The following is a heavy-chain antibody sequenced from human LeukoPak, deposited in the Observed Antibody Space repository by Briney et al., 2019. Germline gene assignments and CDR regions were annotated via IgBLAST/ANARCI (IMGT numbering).Heavy chain of an antibody. V-gene: IGHV3-7*01. CDR2: IKQDGSEK. D-gene: IGHD3-3*01. CDR1: GFTFSSYW. CDR3: ARESEYDFWSGYYDGAAKFDP. Sequence: PGGSLRLSCAASGFTFSSYWMSWVRQAPGKGLEWVANIKQDGSEKYYVDSVKGRFTISRDNAKNSLYLQMNSLRAEDTAVYYCARESEYDFWSGYYDGAAKFDPWGQGTLVTVSS. J-gene: IGHJ5*02.